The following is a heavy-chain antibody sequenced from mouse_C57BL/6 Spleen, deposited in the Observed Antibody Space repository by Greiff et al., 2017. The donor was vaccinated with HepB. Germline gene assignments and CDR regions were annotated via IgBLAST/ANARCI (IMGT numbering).Heavy chain of an antibody. CDR2: IDPEDGET. CDR3: ARGDDYDRFAY. CDR1: GFNIKDYY. J-gene: IGHJ3*01. D-gene: IGHD2-4*01. Sequence: EVQLQQSGAELVKPGASVKLSCTASGFNIKDYYMHWVKQRPEQGLEWIGRIDPEDGETKYAPKFQGKATITADTSANTAYLQLISLPSEDPAVYYCARGDDYDRFAYWGQGTLVTVSA. V-gene: IGHV14-2*01.